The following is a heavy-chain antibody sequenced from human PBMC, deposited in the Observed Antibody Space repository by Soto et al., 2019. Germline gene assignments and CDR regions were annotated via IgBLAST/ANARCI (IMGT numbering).Heavy chain of an antibody. Sequence: DVQLVASGGGLVQPGGSLRLSCEASGFTFSSLWMNWVRQAPGKGLEWVAIIEQNGGERNYLDSVKGRFTISRDNAKKSVYLQMNSLRAEDTALYYCVGGYGWLPDYWGQGTLVTVSS. CDR3: VGGYGWLPDY. CDR2: IEQNGGER. D-gene: IGHD6-19*01. V-gene: IGHV3-7*05. J-gene: IGHJ4*02. CDR1: GFTFSSLW.